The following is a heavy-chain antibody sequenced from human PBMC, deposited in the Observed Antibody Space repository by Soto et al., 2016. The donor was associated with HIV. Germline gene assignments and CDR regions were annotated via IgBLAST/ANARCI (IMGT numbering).Heavy chain of an antibody. V-gene: IGHV3-73*01. CDR2: IRSKANNYAT. Sequence: EVQLVESGGGLVQPGGSLKLSCGASGFTFSGSALHWVRQASGKGLEWVGRIRSKANNYATAYGESVKGRFAISRDDSKSVAFLQMNSLKTEDTGIYYCTTLSAQIGARDYWGQGTLVTVSS. CDR1: GFTFSGSA. D-gene: IGHD3-16*01. J-gene: IGHJ4*02. CDR3: TTLSAQIGARDY.